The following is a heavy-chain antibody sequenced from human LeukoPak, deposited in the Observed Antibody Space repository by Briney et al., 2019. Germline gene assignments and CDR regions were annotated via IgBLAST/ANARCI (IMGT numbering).Heavy chain of an antibody. CDR1: GFTFSSYA. CDR2: ISGSGGST. J-gene: IGHJ4*02. Sequence: GGSLRLSCAASGFTFSSYAMSWVRQAPGKGLEWVSAISGSGGSTYYADSVKGRFTISRDNSKNTLYLQMNSLRAEDTAVYYCANRYDSSGYYGGEKTPPFDYWGQGTLVTASS. D-gene: IGHD3-22*01. CDR3: ANRYDSSGYYGGEKTPPFDY. V-gene: IGHV3-23*01.